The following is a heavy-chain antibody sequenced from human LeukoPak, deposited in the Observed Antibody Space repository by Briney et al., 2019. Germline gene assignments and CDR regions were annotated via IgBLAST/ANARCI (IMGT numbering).Heavy chain of an antibody. CDR3: ARTALRYYGSGSFSLDVFDI. J-gene: IGHJ3*02. V-gene: IGHV3-30-3*01. D-gene: IGHD3-10*01. CDR2: ITSDGSKK. CDR1: GFTFSTYA. Sequence: PGGSLRLSCAASGFTFSTYAMHWVRQAPGKGLEWVVAITSDGSKKYYADSVKGRITISRDNSKSSLYLQMNSLPPEDTAVYYCARTALRYYGSGSFSLDVFDIWGQGTMVTVSS.